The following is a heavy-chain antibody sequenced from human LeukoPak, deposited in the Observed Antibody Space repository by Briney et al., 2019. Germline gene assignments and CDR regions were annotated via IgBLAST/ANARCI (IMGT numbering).Heavy chain of an antibody. Sequence: GGSLRLSCAASGFTLSRYIMNWVRQAPGKGLEWVSSISSSSSYIYYADSVKGRFTISRDNAKNSLYLQMNSLRAEDTAVYYCAKDPSSSWFGDYFDYWGQGTLVTVSS. D-gene: IGHD6-13*01. CDR2: ISSSSSYI. J-gene: IGHJ4*02. CDR3: AKDPSSSWFGDYFDY. CDR1: GFTLSRYI. V-gene: IGHV3-21*04.